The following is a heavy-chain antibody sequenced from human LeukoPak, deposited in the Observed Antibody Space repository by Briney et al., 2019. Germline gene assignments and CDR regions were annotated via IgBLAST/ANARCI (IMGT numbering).Heavy chain of an antibody. Sequence: GRSLRLSCAASGFTFSDSSMNWVRQPPGKGLEWVSSISSTSTYIYYADSVKGRFTVSRDNAKNSLYLQMNSLRAEDSAVYHCAREYTAMAFDYWAQGTLVTVSS. V-gene: IGHV3-21*01. J-gene: IGHJ4*02. D-gene: IGHD5-18*01. CDR2: ISSTSTYI. CDR1: GFTFSDSS. CDR3: AREYTAMAFDY.